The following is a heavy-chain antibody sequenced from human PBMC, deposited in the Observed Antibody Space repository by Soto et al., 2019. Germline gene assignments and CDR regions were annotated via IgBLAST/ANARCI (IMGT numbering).Heavy chain of an antibody. D-gene: IGHD3-3*01. CDR3: ATYDFWGGYHTR. J-gene: IGHJ4*02. CDR2: IYYSGST. Sequence: QVQLQESGPGLVKPSETLSLTCTVSGGSISDHYWSWLRQPPGKGLEWIGHIYYSGSTNYNPSLKSRVTISVDTSKNQLSLKLSSVTPADTAVYYCATYDFWGGYHTRWGQGTLVTVSS. V-gene: IGHV4-59*08. CDR1: GGSISDHY.